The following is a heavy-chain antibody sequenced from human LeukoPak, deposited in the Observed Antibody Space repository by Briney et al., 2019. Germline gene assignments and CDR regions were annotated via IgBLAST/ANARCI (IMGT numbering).Heavy chain of an antibody. CDR3: AREVPYDSSVYYQPFDY. CDR2: ISAYNGNT. D-gene: IGHD3-22*01. CDR1: GYTFTSYG. V-gene: IGHV1-18*01. Sequence: LGASVKVSCKASGYTFTSYGISWVRQAPGQGLEWMGWISAYNGNTNYAQKLQGRVTMTTDTSTSTAYMELRSLRSDDTAVYYCAREVPYDSSVYYQPFDYWGQGTLVTVSS. J-gene: IGHJ4*02.